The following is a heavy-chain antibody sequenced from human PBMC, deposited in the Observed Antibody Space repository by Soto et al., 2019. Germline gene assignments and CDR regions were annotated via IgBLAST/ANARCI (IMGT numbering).Heavy chain of an antibody. CDR3: ARDAPNTAMVMAYYGMAV. V-gene: IGHV3-33*01. CDR1: GFTFSSYG. J-gene: IGHJ6*02. D-gene: IGHD5-18*01. Sequence: GGSLRLSCAASGFTFSSYGMHWVRQAPGKGLEWVAVIWYDGSNKYYADSVKGRFTISRDNSKNTLYLQMNSLRAEDTAVYYCARDAPNTAMVMAYYGMAVWGQGTTVTVSS. CDR2: IWYDGSNK.